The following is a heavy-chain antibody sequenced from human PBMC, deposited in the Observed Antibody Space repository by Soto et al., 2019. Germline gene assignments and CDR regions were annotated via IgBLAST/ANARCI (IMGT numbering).Heavy chain of an antibody. V-gene: IGHV1-18*01. D-gene: IGHD3-9*01. CDR3: ARDRAFGLDWLLYPDANDY. Sequence: QVQLVQSGAEVKKPGASVKVSCKASGYTFTSYGISWVRQAPGQGLEWMGWISAYNGNTNYAQKLQGRVTMTTDTSTSTAYMELRRLRSDDTAVYYCARDRAFGLDWLLYPDANDYWGQGTLVTVSS. CDR2: ISAYNGNT. CDR1: GYTFTSYG. J-gene: IGHJ4*02.